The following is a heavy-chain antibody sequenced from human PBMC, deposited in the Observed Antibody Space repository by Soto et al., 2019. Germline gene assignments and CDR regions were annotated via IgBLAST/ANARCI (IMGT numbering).Heavy chain of an antibody. J-gene: IGHJ4*02. CDR1: GFTFSSYS. CDR3: ARDHDPLTIAAHGY. CDR2: ISSSSSTI. V-gene: IGHV3-48*01. D-gene: IGHD6-6*01. Sequence: GGSLRLSCAASGFTFSSYSMNWVRQAPGKGLEWVSYISSSSSTIYYADSVKGRFTISRDNAKNSLYLQMNSLRAEDTAVYYCARDHDPLTIAAHGYWGQGTLVTVSS.